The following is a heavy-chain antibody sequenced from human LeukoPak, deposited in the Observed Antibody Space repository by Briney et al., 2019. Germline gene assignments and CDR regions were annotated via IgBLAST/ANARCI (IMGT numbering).Heavy chain of an antibody. V-gene: IGHV3-48*03. Sequence: GGSLRLSCAASGFTFSSYEMNWVRQAPGKGLEWVSYISSSGSTIYYADSVKGRFTISRDNAKNSLYLQMNSLRAEDTAVYYCARGSRYYDILTGYHPAQFDYWGQGTLVTVSS. J-gene: IGHJ4*02. D-gene: IGHD3-9*01. CDR2: ISSSGSTI. CDR1: GFTFSSYE. CDR3: ARGSRYYDILTGYHPAQFDY.